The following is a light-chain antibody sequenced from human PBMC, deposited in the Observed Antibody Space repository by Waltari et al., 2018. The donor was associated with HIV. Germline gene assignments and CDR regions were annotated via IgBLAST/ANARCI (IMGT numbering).Light chain of an antibody. CDR3: QQYNNWPPLT. CDR1: QSVGSN. J-gene: IGKJ4*01. CDR2: GAS. V-gene: IGKV3-15*01. Sequence: ETVMTQSPATLSVSPGERATLSCRASQSVGSNLAWYQQQPGQAPRLLIYGASTRATVIPARFSGSGSGTEFTLTISSLQSEDFAVYYCQQYNNWPPLTFGGGTKVEIK.